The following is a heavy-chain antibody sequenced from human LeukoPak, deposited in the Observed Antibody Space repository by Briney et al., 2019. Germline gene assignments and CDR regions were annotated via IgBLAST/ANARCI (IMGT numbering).Heavy chain of an antibody. V-gene: IGHV4-39*01. CDR3: ARLPTVTFFDY. CDR1: GGSMSSSSYY. J-gene: IGHJ4*02. D-gene: IGHD4-17*01. CDR2: IYYSGST. Sequence: PSETLSLTCTVSGGSMSSSSYYWGWLRQPPGKGLEWIGSIYYSGSTYYNPSLKSRVTISVDTSKNQFSLKLSSVTAADTAVYYCARLPTVTFFDYWGQGTLVTVSS.